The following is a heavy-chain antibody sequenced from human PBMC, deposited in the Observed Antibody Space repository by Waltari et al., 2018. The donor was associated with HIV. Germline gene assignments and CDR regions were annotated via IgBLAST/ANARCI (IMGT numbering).Heavy chain of an antibody. Sequence: EVQLVESGGGLVKPGGSLRLSCAGSGFTFSSYDMNWVRQAPGKGLQWVSSISSSGSYYAGSVKGRFTISRDNAKNSLYLQMNSLRVEDTAVYHCARVADYGDFLFGYWGPGTLVTVSS. CDR3: ARVADYGDFLFGY. D-gene: IGHD4-17*01. CDR2: ISSSGS. J-gene: IGHJ4*02. CDR1: GFTFSSYD. V-gene: IGHV3-21*01.